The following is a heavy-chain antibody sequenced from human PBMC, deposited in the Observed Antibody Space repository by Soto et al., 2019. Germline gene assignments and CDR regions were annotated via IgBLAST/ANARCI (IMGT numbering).Heavy chain of an antibody. CDR2: INAGNGNT. D-gene: IGHD3-9*01. CDR1: GYTFTSYA. Sequence: GASVKVSCTASGYTFTSYAMHWVRQAPGQRLEWMGWINAGNGNTKYSQKFQGRVTITRDTSASTAYMELSSLRSEDTAVYYCARVLRYFDWLPPFDYWGQGTLVTVSS. CDR3: ARVLRYFDWLPPFDY. J-gene: IGHJ4*02. V-gene: IGHV1-3*01.